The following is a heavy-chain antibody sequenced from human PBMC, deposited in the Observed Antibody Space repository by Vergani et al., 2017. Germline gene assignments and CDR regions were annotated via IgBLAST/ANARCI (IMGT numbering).Heavy chain of an antibody. CDR3: ARDLPGRIQLPRYYYGMDV. D-gene: IGHD5-18*01. CDR2: ISGGST. Sequence: EVQLLESGGVLVQPGGSLRLSCAASGFTVSSNEMSWVRQAPGKGLEWVSSISGGSTYYADSIKGRFTISRDNSKNTLYLQMNSLRAEDTAVYYCARDLPGRIQLPRYYYGMDVWGQGTTVTVSS. CDR1: GFTVSSNE. J-gene: IGHJ6*02. V-gene: IGHV3-38-3*01.